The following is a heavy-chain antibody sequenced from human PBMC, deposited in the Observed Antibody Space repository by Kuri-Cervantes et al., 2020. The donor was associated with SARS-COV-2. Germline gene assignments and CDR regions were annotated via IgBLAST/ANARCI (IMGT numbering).Heavy chain of an antibody. V-gene: IGHV3-11*06. CDR2: ISSSSSYT. D-gene: IGHD3-22*01. Sequence: GGSLRLSCAASGFTFSDYYMSWIRQAPGKGLEWASYISSSSSYTNYADSVKGRFAISRDNSKNTLYLQMNSLRAEDTAVYYCAKDLITMIVVVTYGGFDIWGQGTMVTVSS. CDR3: AKDLITMIVVVTYGGFDI. J-gene: IGHJ3*02. CDR1: GFTFSDYY.